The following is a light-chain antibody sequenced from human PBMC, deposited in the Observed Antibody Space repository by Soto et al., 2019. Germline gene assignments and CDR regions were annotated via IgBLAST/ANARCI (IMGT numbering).Light chain of an antibody. Sequence: QSVLTQPRSVSGAPGQRVTSSCTGCSSNIGAGYDVHWYQQLPGTAPKLFIYGNSNRPSGVPDRVSGSKSGTSAALAITGLKAEDEADYDCQYYDSSLSGSCVFGGGTQRTVL. J-gene: IGLJ2*01. CDR3: QYYDSSLSGSCV. CDR2: GNS. V-gene: IGLV1-40*01. CDR1: SSNIGAGYD.